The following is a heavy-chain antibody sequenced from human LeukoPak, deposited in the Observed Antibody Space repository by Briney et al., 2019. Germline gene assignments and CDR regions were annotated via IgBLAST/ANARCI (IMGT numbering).Heavy chain of an antibody. J-gene: IGHJ4*02. Sequence: GGSLRLSCAASGFSFSIHWVHWVRQAPGKGLVWVSRISDDGSYTSNVDSVKGRFTISRDNVNNMLYLHMNSLRAEDTAVYYCASFGISWRSSYWGQGTLVTVSS. V-gene: IGHV3-74*01. CDR3: ASFGISWRSSY. CDR2: ISDDGSYT. D-gene: IGHD2-21*01. CDR1: GFSFSIHW.